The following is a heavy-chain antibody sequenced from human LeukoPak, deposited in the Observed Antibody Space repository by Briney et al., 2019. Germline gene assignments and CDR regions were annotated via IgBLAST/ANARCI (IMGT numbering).Heavy chain of an antibody. J-gene: IGHJ3*02. CDR2: IYYSGST. V-gene: IGHV4-59*12. Sequence: SETLSLTCTVSGGSISSYYWNWIRQPPGKGLEWIGYIYYSGSTNYNPTLKSRVTISVDTSKNQFSLKLSSVTAADTAVYYCARVEAAVYAFDIWGQGTMATVSS. CDR3: ARVEAAVYAFDI. CDR1: GGSISSYY. D-gene: IGHD6-13*01.